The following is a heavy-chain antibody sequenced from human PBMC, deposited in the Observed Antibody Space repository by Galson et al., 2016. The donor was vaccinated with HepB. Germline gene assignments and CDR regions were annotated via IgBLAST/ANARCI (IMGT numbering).Heavy chain of an antibody. CDR3: VREAHGYSGF. Sequence: SVKVSCKASGYSFTTYFIYWVRQAPGQGLEWMGWINPKNGATRYAQTFEDRVTMSRDTSTAPVYMELTSVTSDDTAVFYCVREAHGYSGFWGQGTLVTVSS. J-gene: IGHJ4*02. CDR1: GYSFTTYF. CDR2: INPKNGAT. D-gene: IGHD5-12*01. V-gene: IGHV1-2*02.